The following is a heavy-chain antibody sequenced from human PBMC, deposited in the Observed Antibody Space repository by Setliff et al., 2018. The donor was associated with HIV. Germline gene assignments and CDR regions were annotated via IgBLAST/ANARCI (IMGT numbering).Heavy chain of an antibody. CDR3: ARGIGPLPNWENFYYSMDV. Sequence: SETLSLTCTVSGGSIASSTHYWAWIRQPPGKGLEWIGSVYYSGSTYSNPSLKSRVTISADTSKNQISLKLNSVTAADTAVYYCARGIGPLPNWENFYYSMDVWGKGTTVTVSS. J-gene: IGHJ6*03. V-gene: IGHV4-39*01. D-gene: IGHD1-26*01. CDR1: GGSIASSTHY. CDR2: VYYSGST.